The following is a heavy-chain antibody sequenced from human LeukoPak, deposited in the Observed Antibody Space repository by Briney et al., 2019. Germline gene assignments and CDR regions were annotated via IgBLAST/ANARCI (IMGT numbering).Heavy chain of an antibody. CDR1: GGSFSGYY. CDR2: INHSGST. CDR3: ATQSSTSSHWFDP. Sequence: PSETLSLTCAVYGGSFSGYYWSWIRQPPGKGLEWIGEINHSGSTNYNPSLKSRVTISVDASKNQFSLKLSSVTAADTAVYYCATQSSTSSHWFDPWGQGTLVTVSS. D-gene: IGHD2-2*01. V-gene: IGHV4-34*01. J-gene: IGHJ5*02.